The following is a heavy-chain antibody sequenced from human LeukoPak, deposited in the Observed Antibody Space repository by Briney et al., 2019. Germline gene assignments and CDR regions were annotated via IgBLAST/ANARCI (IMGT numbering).Heavy chain of an antibody. CDR1: GGSISSSSYY. CDR3: ARGALMGGSSWCIDY. V-gene: IGHV4-39*07. D-gene: IGHD6-13*01. Sequence: SETLSLTCTVSGGSISSSSYYWSWIRQPPGKGLEWIGEINHSGSTNYNPSLKSRVTISVDTSKNQFSLKLSSVTAADTAVYYCARGALMGGSSWCIDYWGQGTLVTVSS. CDR2: INHSGST. J-gene: IGHJ4*02.